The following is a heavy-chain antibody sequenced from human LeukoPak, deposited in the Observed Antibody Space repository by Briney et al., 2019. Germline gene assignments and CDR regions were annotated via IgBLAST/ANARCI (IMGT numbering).Heavy chain of an antibody. Sequence: PLETLSLTCTVSGGSISSYYWSWIRQPPGKGLEWIGYIYYSGSTNYNPSLKSRVTISVDTSKNQFSLKLSSVTAADTAVYYCARSRGIDYWGQGTLVTVSS. J-gene: IGHJ4*02. CDR3: ARSRGIDY. D-gene: IGHD3-16*01. V-gene: IGHV4-59*01. CDR1: GGSISSYY. CDR2: IYYSGST.